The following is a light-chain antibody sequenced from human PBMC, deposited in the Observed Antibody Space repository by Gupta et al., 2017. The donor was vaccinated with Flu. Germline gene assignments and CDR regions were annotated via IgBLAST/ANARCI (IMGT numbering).Light chain of an antibody. CDR1: SNNVGNRG. J-gene: IGLJ3*02. CDR3: SAWDSSLSTRV. Sequence: QAGLTQPHSVSKGLRQTATLPCPGNSNNVGNRGAAWLQQHQGHPPKLLSYRNNNRPSRISERVSASRSGNAASLTITGLQPEDEADYYCSAWDSSLSTRVFGGGTKLTVL. CDR2: RNN. V-gene: IGLV10-54*04.